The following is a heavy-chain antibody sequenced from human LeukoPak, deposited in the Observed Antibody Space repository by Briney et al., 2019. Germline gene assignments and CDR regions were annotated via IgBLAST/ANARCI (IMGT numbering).Heavy chain of an antibody. CDR2: ISVYNGNT. Sequence: ASVKVSCKASGYTFTNYGFSWVRQAPGQGLEWMGWISVYNGNTNYAQKLQGRVTMTTDTSTSTAYMELSGLRSEDTAVYYCARDQEGFDYWGQGTLVTVSS. J-gene: IGHJ4*02. V-gene: IGHV1-18*01. CDR1: GYTFTNYG. CDR3: ARDQEGFDY.